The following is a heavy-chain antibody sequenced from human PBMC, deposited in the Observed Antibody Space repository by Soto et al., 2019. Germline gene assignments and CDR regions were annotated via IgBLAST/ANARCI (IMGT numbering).Heavy chain of an antibody. CDR3: AREVGATKYCYFHL. D-gene: IGHD1-26*01. J-gene: IGHJ2*01. CDR1: GGTFSSYA. Sequence: QVQLVQSGAEVKKPGSSVKVSCKASGGTFSSYAISWVRQAPVQGLEWMEGIIPIFRTANYTQTFEGRVTITADESTRRGYMELRSLRSEDSAVYYCAREVGATKYCYFHLWGRGTLVTVSS. CDR2: IIPIFRTA. V-gene: IGHV1-69*01.